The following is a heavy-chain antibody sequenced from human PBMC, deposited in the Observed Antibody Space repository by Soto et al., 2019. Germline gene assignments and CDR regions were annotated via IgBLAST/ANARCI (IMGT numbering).Heavy chain of an antibody. CDR3: ARDPLAATGIRPITFDI. J-gene: IGHJ3*02. Sequence: SETLSLTCAVYGGSFSGYYWSWIRQPPGKGLEWIGEINHSGSTNYNPSLKSRVTISVDTSKNQFSLKLSSVTAADTAVYYCARDPLAATGIRPITFDIWGQGTMVTVSS. D-gene: IGHD5-12*01. CDR2: INHSGST. CDR1: GGSFSGYY. V-gene: IGHV4-34*01.